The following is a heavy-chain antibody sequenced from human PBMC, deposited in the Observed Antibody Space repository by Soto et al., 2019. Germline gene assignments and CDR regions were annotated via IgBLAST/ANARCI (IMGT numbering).Heavy chain of an antibody. J-gene: IGHJ3*02. CDR2: IKQDGSEK. Sequence: EVQLVESGGGLVQPGGSLRLSCAASGFTFSSYWMSWVRQAPGKGLEWVANIKQDGSEKYYVDSVKGRFTISRDNAKNSLYLRMNSLRAEDTAVYYCASHGDTAAFDIWGQGTMVTVSS. D-gene: IGHD4-17*01. CDR1: GFTFSSYW. CDR3: ASHGDTAAFDI. V-gene: IGHV3-7*01.